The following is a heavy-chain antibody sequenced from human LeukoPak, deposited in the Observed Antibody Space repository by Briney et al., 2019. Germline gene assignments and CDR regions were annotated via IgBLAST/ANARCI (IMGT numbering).Heavy chain of an antibody. Sequence: ASVKVSCKASGYTFTNYGISWVRQAPGQGLEWMGWISAYNGNTKYAQKVQGRVMMTTDTSTSTAFMELRSLRSDDTALYYCARDAPGELSFSYWGQGTLVTVSS. CDR3: ARDAPGELSFSY. J-gene: IGHJ4*02. V-gene: IGHV1-18*01. D-gene: IGHD3-16*01. CDR2: ISAYNGNT. CDR1: GYTFTNYG.